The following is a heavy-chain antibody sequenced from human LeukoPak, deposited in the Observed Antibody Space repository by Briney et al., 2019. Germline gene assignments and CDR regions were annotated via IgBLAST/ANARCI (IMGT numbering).Heavy chain of an antibody. CDR3: ARQPGAIDY. CDR1: GGSISSSSYY. CDR2: IYYSGST. J-gene: IGHJ4*02. Sequence: PSETLSLTCTASGGSISSSSYYWGWIRQPPGKGLEWIGSIYYSGSTYYNPSLKSRVTISVDTSKNQFSLRLSSVTAADTAVYYCARQPGAIDYWGQGILVTVSS. V-gene: IGHV4-39*01.